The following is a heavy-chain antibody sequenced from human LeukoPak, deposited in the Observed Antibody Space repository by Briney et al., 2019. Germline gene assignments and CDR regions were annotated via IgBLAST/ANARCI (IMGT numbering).Heavy chain of an antibody. Sequence: PSETLSLTCTVSGYSISSGYYWGWIRQPPGKGLEWSGSIYHSGSTYYNPSLKSRVTISVDTSKNQFSLKLSSVTAADTAVYYCARAAGSYDYVWGSYRPYFDYWGQGTLVTVSS. CDR1: GYSISSGYY. J-gene: IGHJ4*02. CDR2: IYHSGST. V-gene: IGHV4-38-2*02. D-gene: IGHD3-16*02. CDR3: ARAAGSYDYVWGSYRPYFDY.